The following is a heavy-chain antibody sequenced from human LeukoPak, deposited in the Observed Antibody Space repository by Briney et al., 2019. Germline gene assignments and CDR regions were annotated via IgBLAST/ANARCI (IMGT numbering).Heavy chain of an antibody. V-gene: IGHV3-48*01. CDR1: DFIVSDSH. CDR2: ISASSGTI. Sequence: AGGSLRLSCAATDFIVSDSHMSWVRQAPGKGLEWVSYISASSGTIYYAASVKGRFTISRDNAKNSLYLQMNSLRVEDTAVYYCARRPEFGVLYYMDVWDKGTTATVSS. CDR3: ARRPEFGVLYYMDV. D-gene: IGHD3-16*01. J-gene: IGHJ6*03.